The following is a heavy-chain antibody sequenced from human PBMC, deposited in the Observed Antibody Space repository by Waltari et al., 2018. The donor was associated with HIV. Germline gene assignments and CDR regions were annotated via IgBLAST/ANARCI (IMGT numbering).Heavy chain of an antibody. CDR1: GFTFSSYA. J-gene: IGHJ5*02. CDR2: ISGSGGST. Sequence: EVQLLESGGGLVQPGGSLRLSCAASGFTFSSYAMSWVRQAPGKGREGVSGISGSGGSTYYADSGKGRFTISRDNSKNTLYLQMNSLRAEDTAVYYCAKDVGGYSRGWFDPWGQGTLVTVSS. CDR3: AKDVGGYSRGWFDP. V-gene: IGHV3-23*01. D-gene: IGHD5-12*01.